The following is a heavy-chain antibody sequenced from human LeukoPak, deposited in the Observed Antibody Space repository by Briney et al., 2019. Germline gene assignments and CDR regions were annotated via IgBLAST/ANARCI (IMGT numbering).Heavy chain of an antibody. CDR3: AKVANSSGWPFDY. CDR2: ISGSGGST. D-gene: IGHD6-19*01. J-gene: IGHJ4*02. Sequence: GGSLRLFCAASGFTFSSYSMSWVRQAPGKGLEWVSAISGSGGSTYYADSVKGRFTISRDNSKNTLYLQMNSLRAEDTAVYYCAKVANSSGWPFDYWGQGTLVTVSS. V-gene: IGHV3-23*01. CDR1: GFTFSSYS.